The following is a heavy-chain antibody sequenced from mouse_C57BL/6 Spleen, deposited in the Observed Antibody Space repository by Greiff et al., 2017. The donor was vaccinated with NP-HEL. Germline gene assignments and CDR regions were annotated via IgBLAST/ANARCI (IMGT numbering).Heavy chain of an antibody. CDR2: ISDGGSYT. D-gene: IGHD2-4*01. CDR3: AREYDYDGGVDY. J-gene: IGHJ2*01. V-gene: IGHV5-4*01. CDR1: GFTFSSYA. Sequence: EVQLVESGGGLVKPGGSLKLSCAASGFTFSSYAMSWVRQTPEKRLEWVATISDGGSYTYYPDNVKGRFTISRDNAKNNLYLQMSHLKSEDTAMYYCAREYDYDGGVDYWGQGTTLTVSS.